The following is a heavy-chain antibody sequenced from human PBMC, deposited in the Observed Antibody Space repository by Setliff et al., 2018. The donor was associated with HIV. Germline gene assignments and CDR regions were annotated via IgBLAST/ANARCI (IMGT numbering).Heavy chain of an antibody. CDR2: ISAYNGYT. CDR1: DYTFTNYG. J-gene: IGHJ3*02. Sequence: ASVKVSCKASDYTFTNYGISWVRQAPGQGLEWMGWISAYNGYTNYAQKLQGRVTMTTDTSTSTAYMELRSLRSDDTAVYYCARSLTGGAATRAFDIWGQGTMVTVSS. V-gene: IGHV1-18*01. CDR3: ARSLTGGAATRAFDI. D-gene: IGHD2-15*01.